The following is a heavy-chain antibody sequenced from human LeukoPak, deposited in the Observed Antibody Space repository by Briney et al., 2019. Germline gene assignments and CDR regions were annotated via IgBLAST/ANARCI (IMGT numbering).Heavy chain of an antibody. J-gene: IGHJ4*02. Sequence: SETLSLTCTVSSGSISTSNYYWGWVRQPPGKALEWIGNIFYSGSTYYSPSLKSRVTISLDTSKNQFSLKLSSVTAADTAVYYCARDQAAAGIFDYWGQGTLVTVSS. CDR2: IFYSGST. V-gene: IGHV4-39*07. CDR3: ARDQAAAGIFDY. D-gene: IGHD6-13*01. CDR1: SGSISTSNYY.